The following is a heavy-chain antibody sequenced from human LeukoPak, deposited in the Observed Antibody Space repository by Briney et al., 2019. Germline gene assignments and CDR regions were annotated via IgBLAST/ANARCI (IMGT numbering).Heavy chain of an antibody. Sequence: SETLSLTCTVSGDSISSSRYYWGWIRQPPGKGLEWIGSVSYSGSPYYNPSLKSRVTTSVVTSKNQFSLRLSSVTATDTAMYYCARHGWDYPSGTYYTFDPWGQGTLVTVSS. J-gene: IGHJ5*02. CDR3: ARHGWDYPSGTYYTFDP. CDR1: GDSISSSRYY. V-gene: IGHV4-39*01. CDR2: VSYSGSP. D-gene: IGHD3-10*01.